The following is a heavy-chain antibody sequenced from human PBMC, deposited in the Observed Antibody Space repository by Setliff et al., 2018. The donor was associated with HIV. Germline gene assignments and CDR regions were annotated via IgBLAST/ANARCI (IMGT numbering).Heavy chain of an antibody. D-gene: IGHD3-10*01. V-gene: IGHV1-18*01. Sequence: ASVKVSCKASGYTFTSYGISWVRQAPGQGLEWMGWISAYNGNTNYAQKLQGRVTMTTDTSTSTAYMELSSLRSEDTAVYYCARDRRITMVRGVMNYYYMDVWGKGTTVTVSS. J-gene: IGHJ6*03. CDR3: ARDRRITMVRGVMNYYYMDV. CDR1: GYTFTSYG. CDR2: ISAYNGNT.